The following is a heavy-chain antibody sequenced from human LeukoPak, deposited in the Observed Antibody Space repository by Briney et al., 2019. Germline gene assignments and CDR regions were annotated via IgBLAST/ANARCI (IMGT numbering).Heavy chain of an antibody. J-gene: IGHJ3*02. V-gene: IGHV3-30*04. Sequence: PGRSLRLSCAASGFTFSSYAMHWVRQAPGKGLEWVAVISYDGSDKYYADSVKGRFTISRDNSKNTLYLQMNSLRAEDTAVYYCARKRGDGAFDIWGQGTMVTVSS. D-gene: IGHD3-16*01. CDR1: GFTFSSYA. CDR3: ARKRGDGAFDI. CDR2: ISYDGSDK.